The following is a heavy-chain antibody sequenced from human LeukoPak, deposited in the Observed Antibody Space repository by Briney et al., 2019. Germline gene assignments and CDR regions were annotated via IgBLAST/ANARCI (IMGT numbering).Heavy chain of an antibody. CDR3: AILEDRRDGSRFDY. CDR2: TYSGGTT. V-gene: IGHV3-53*01. D-gene: IGHD5-24*01. J-gene: IGHJ4*02. Sequence: PGGSLRLSCAASGFTVSSNYMSWVRQAPGKGLEWVSVTYSGGTTYYADSVKGRFTISRDNSKNTLYLQMNSLRAEDTAVYHCAILEDRRDGSRFDYWGQGTLVTVSS. CDR1: GFTVSSNY.